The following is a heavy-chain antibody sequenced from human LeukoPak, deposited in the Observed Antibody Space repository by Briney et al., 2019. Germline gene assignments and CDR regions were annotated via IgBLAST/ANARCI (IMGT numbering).Heavy chain of an antibody. D-gene: IGHD2-15*01. Sequence: GGSLRLSCAASGFTFSSYWMHWVRQAPRKGLVRVSRINSDGSSTSYADSVKGRFTISRDNAKNTLYLQMNSLRAEDTAVYYCARGPRYCSGGSCYCFYWGQGTLVTVSS. CDR1: GFTFSSYW. J-gene: IGHJ4*02. V-gene: IGHV3-74*01. CDR2: INSDGSST. CDR3: ARGPRYCSGGSCYCFY.